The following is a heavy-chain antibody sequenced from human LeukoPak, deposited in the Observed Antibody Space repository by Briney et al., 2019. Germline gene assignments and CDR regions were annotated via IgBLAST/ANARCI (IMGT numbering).Heavy chain of an antibody. CDR3: ARGGYDILTGSPLRFDY. J-gene: IGHJ4*02. D-gene: IGHD3-9*01. CDR2: INPNSGGT. Sequence: ASVKVSCKASGYTFTGYYIHWVRQAPGQGLEWMGWINPNSGGTNYAQKFQGRVTMTRDTSISTAHMELSRLRSDDTAVYYCARGGYDILTGSPLRFDYWGQGTLVTVSS. V-gene: IGHV1-2*02. CDR1: GYTFTGYY.